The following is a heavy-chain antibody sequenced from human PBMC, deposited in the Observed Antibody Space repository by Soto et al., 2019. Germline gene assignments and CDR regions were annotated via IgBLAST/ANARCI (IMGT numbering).Heavy chain of an antibody. CDR1: GGTFNRYA. CDR3: ARSAITLFGVVSIPPHYYSEMDV. V-gene: IGHV1-69*01. Sequence: QVQLVQSGAEVKKPGSSVKVSCKASGGTFNRYAISWVRQAPGQGLEWMGGIIPIFGIGNDAQRFQGRVTITADESTGTAYMELSRLRPEDTGVYYCARSAITLFGVVSIPPHYYSEMDVWGQGTTVTVSS. CDR2: IIPIFGIG. J-gene: IGHJ6*02. D-gene: IGHD3-3*01.